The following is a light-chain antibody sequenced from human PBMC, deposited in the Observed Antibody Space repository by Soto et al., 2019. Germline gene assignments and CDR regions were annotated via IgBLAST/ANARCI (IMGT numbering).Light chain of an antibody. CDR2: GAS. CDR3: QQYNNWPPWT. J-gene: IGKJ1*01. CDR1: QSVTSS. Sequence: QSAGTLVVYPGEVATRCCRASQSVTSSSIAWHQQKPGQAPRLLIYGASTRATGIPARFSGSGSGTKFTLTISRLQSEDFAVYYCQQYNNWPPWTYGQGTKVDIK. V-gene: IGKV3-15*01.